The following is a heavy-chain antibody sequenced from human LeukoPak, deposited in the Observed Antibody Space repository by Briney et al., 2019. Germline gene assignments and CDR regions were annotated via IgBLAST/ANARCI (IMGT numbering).Heavy chain of an antibody. CDR2: INPNSGRT. V-gene: IGHV1-2*02. CDR3: ARADRLHGGPYLIGP. D-gene: IGHD2-21*01. J-gene: IGHJ5*02. CDR1: GYTFTDYY. Sequence: ASVTVSCKTSGYTFTDYYLHWVRQAPGQGLEWMGWINPNSGRTSSAQKFQGRVTITRDTSIATVYMEVSWLTSDDTAIYYCARADRLHGGPYLIGPWGQGTLVTVSS.